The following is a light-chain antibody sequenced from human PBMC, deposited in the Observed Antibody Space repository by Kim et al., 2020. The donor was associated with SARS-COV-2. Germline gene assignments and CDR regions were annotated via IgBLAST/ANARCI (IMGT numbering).Light chain of an antibody. V-gene: IGLV4-69*01. CDR2: VNSDGSH. CDR1: SGHSSYD. Sequence: QLVLTQSPSASASLGASVKLTCTLSSGHSSYDIAWHQQQPEKGPRYLMKVNSDGSHSKGDGIPDRFSGSSSGAERYLTISSLQSEDEADYYCETWDSGNWVFGGGTQLTVL. CDR3: ETWDSGNWV. J-gene: IGLJ3*02.